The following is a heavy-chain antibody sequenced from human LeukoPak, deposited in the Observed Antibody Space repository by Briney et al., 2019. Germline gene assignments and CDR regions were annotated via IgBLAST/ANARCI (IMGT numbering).Heavy chain of an antibody. V-gene: IGHV3-69-1*01. CDR3: ARSPGGRRLEY. J-gene: IGHJ4*02. CDR2: IRSSGDT. Sequence: PGGSLRLSXAVSGFTVSDYYMTWVRQAPGKGLEWISYIRSSGDTFYADSVKGRFTISRDDAKGSLYLQMNSLRAEDTAVYFCARSPGGRRLEYWGQGTLVTVSS. CDR1: GFTVSDYY. D-gene: IGHD3-16*01.